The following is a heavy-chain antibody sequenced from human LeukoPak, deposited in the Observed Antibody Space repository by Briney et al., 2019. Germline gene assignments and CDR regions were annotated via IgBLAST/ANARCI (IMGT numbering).Heavy chain of an antibody. CDR2: IHYSGKV. D-gene: IGHD6-19*01. Sequence: SETLSLACTVSGGSLRSSGHWCVWIRQPPGKGLEWIGSIHYSGKVYYNPSLKSRVTTSVDTSTDQFSLRLSSATAADTAIYYCARQSGDQSSAWYFDAWGQGTLVTVSA. CDR1: GGSLRSSGHW. CDR3: ARQSGDQSSAWYFDA. V-gene: IGHV4-39*01. J-gene: IGHJ4*02.